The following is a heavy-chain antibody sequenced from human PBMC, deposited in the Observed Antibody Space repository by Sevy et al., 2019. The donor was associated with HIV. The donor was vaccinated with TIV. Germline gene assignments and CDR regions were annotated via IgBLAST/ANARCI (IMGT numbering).Heavy chain of an antibody. J-gene: IGHJ4*02. CDR2: ISSSGTTI. Sequence: GESLKISCAASGFTFSDSYMGWIRQAPGKGLEWVSYISSSGTTIYYADSVKGRFTISRDNAKNSLYLQMNSLRAEDTAVYYCARALGVYGANSPYFDYWGQGTLVTVSS. V-gene: IGHV3-11*04. CDR1: GFTFSDSY. CDR3: ARALGVYGANSPYFDY. D-gene: IGHD4-17*01.